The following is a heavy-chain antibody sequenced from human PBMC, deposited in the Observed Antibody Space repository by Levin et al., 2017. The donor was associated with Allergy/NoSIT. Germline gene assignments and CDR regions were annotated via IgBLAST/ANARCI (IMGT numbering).Heavy chain of an antibody. CDR2: IIPIFGTA. Sequence: SVKVSCKASGGTFSSYAISWVRQAPGQGLEWMGGIIPIFGTANYAQKFQGRVTITADESTSTAYMELSSLRSEDTAVYYCARDHGGGLGYCSGGSCYGGNYWGQGTLVTVSS. D-gene: IGHD2-15*01. J-gene: IGHJ4*02. CDR3: ARDHGGGLGYCSGGSCYGGNY. CDR1: GGTFSSYA. V-gene: IGHV1-69*13.